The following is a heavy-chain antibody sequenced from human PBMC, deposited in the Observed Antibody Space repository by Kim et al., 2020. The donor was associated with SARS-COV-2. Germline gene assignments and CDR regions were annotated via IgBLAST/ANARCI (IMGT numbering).Heavy chain of an antibody. V-gene: IGHV1-2*02. D-gene: IGHD2-15*01. J-gene: IGHJ4*02. Sequence: ASVKVSCKASGYTFTGYYIHWVRQAPGQGLEWMGWINPNSGGTNYAQKVQGRVTVTRDTSISTAYMELSRLRFDDTAVYYCARAPGATTPPDDDYWGQGSLVTVSS. CDR1: GYTFTGYY. CDR3: ARAPGATTPPDDDY. CDR2: INPNSGGT.